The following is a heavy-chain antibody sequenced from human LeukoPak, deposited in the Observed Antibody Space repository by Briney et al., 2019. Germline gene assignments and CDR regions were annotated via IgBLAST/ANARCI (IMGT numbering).Heavy chain of an antibody. CDR3: ARVEDGYNGHTFDY. CDR2: IYHSGST. V-gene: IGHV4-38-2*02. D-gene: IGHD5-24*01. J-gene: IGHJ4*02. CDR1: GYSISSGYY. Sequence: SETLSLTCTVSGYSISSGYYWGWIRQPPGKGLEWIGSIYHSGSTYYNPSLKSRVTISVDTSKNQFSLKLSSVTAADTAVYYCARVEDGYNGHTFDYWGQGTLVTVSS.